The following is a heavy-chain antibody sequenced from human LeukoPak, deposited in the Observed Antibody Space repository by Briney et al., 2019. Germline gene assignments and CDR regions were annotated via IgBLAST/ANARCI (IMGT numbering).Heavy chain of an antibody. CDR2: FYYSGTT. CDR3: ARQTTPYDSSGYYNLVYYFDY. V-gene: IGHV4-39*01. D-gene: IGHD3-22*01. J-gene: IGHJ4*02. CDR1: GGSIRGSSYY. Sequence: PSETLSLTCTVSGGSIRGSSYYLGWIRQPPGKGLEWIGGFYYSGTTYYNPSLESRVTISVDTSKDQFSLKLSSVTAADTAVYYCARQTTPYDSSGYYNLVYYFDYWGQGTLVTVSS.